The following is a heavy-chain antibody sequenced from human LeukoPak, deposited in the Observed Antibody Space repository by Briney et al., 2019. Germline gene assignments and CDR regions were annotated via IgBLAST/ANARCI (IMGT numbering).Heavy chain of an antibody. CDR1: GGTFSSYA. CDR2: IIPIFGTA. D-gene: IGHD3-9*01. Sequence: PRASVKVSCKASGGTFSSYAISWVRQAPGQGLEWMGGIIPIFGTANYAQKFQRRVTITTDESTSTAYMELSSLRSEDTAVYYCARDGYDILTGLGAFDIWGQGTMVTVSS. J-gene: IGHJ3*02. V-gene: IGHV1-69*05. CDR3: ARDGYDILTGLGAFDI.